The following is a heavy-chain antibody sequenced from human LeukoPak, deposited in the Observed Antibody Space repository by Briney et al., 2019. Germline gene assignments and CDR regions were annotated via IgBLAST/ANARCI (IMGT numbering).Heavy chain of an antibody. CDR1: GFTFSSYA. CDR3: ARDRETATLGFDY. Sequence: GGSLRLSCAASGFTFSSYAMHWVRQAPGKGLEWVAVISYDGSNKYYADSVKGRFTISRDNSKNTLYLQMNSLRAEDTAVYYCARDRETATLGFDYWGQGTLVTVSS. CDR2: ISYDGSNK. V-gene: IGHV3-30-3*01. D-gene: IGHD5-24*01. J-gene: IGHJ4*02.